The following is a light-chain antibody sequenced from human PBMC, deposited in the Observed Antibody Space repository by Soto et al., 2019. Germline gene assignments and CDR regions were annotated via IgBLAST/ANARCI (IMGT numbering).Light chain of an antibody. J-gene: IGKJ1*01. CDR3: QQNYSTPRT. CDR2: AAS. V-gene: IGKV1-39*01. Sequence: EIQMTQSPSSLSASVGDRVTITCRASQSISSYLNWYQQKPGKAPKLLIYAASSLPSGVPSRFSGSGSGTDFTLTISSLQPEDFATYYCQQNYSTPRTFGQGTKVDIK. CDR1: QSISSY.